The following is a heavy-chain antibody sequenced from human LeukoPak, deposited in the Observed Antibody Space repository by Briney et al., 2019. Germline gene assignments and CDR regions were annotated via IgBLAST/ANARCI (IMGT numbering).Heavy chain of an antibody. J-gene: IGHJ4*02. D-gene: IGHD5-12*01. Sequence: ASVKVSCMASGYTFTSYDINWVRQATGQGLEWMGWMNPNSGNTGYAQKFQGRVTMTRNTSISTAYMELSSLRSEDTAVYYCARASVGGYDYLFDYWGQGTLVTVSS. CDR2: MNPNSGNT. CDR1: GYTFTSYD. V-gene: IGHV1-8*01. CDR3: ARASVGGYDYLFDY.